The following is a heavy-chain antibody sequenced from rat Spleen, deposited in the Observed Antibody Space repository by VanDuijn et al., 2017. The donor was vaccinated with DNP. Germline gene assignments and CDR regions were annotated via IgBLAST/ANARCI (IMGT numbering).Heavy chain of an antibody. D-gene: IGHD1-12*02. Sequence: QVQLQQSGAELAKPGSSVKISCKASGYTFTSFYISCIKQTTGQGLEYIGYINTGSGGTNYNEKFKGKATLTVDKSSSTAFMQLSSLTPDDAAVYYCARGDGSYFDYWGQGVMVTVSS. J-gene: IGHJ2*01. CDR2: INTGSGGT. V-gene: IGHV1-43*01. CDR3: ARGDGSYFDY. CDR1: GYTFTSFY.